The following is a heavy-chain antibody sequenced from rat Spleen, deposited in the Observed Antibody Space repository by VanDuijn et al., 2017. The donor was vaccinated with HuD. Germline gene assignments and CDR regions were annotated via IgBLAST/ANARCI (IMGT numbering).Heavy chain of an antibody. V-gene: IGHV5-29*01. CDR2: ISFDGGRN. D-gene: IGHD4-3*01. Sequence: EVQLVESDGGLVQPGRSLKLSCAASGFTFSDYYMAWVRQAPTKGLEWVATISFDGGRNFYRDSVKGRFTISRDNAKRSLYLQMDSLRSEDTATYYCVRQDTSGYSNWFTFWGQGTLVTVSS. J-gene: IGHJ3*01. CDR3: VRQDTSGYSNWFTF. CDR1: GFTFSDYY.